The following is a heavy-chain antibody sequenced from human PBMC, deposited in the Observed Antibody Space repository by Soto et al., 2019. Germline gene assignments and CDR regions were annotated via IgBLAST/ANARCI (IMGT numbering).Heavy chain of an antibody. Sequence: GGSLRLSCAASGFTFSSYAMSWVRQAPGKGLEWVSAISGSGGSTYYADSVKGRFTISRDNSKNTLYLQMNSLRAEDTAVYYCAKANNYDILTGYYPAGPYDYWGQGTLVTVSS. V-gene: IGHV3-23*01. CDR1: GFTFSSYA. CDR3: AKANNYDILTGYYPAGPYDY. D-gene: IGHD3-9*01. J-gene: IGHJ4*02. CDR2: ISGSGGST.